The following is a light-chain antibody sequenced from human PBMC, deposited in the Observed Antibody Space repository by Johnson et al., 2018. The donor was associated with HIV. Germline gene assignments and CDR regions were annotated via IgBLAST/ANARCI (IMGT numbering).Light chain of an antibody. V-gene: IGLV1-51*01. CDR2: DNN. CDR1: SSNIGSNY. CDR3: GTWDSSLSTGGV. Sequence: QSVLTQPPSVSAAPGQKVTISCSGSSSNIGSNYVSWYQQVPGTAPKLLIYDNNKRPSGITDRFSGSKSGTSATLGITGLQTGDEADYYCGTWDSSLSTGGVFGTGTKVTVL. J-gene: IGLJ1*01.